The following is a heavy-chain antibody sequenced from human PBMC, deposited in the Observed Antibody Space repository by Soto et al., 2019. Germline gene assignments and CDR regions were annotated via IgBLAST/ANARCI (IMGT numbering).Heavy chain of an antibody. CDR1: GYTFSSYD. J-gene: IGHJ4*02. CDR3: ARFDYYDSSGYLDFGPK. D-gene: IGHD3-22*01. Sequence: ASVKVSCTASGYTFSSYDVNWVRRATGQGLEWMAWMNPNSGNTGYAQKFQGRVTMTRNTSISTAYMELSSLRSEDTAVYYCARFDYYDSSGYLDFGPKWGQGTLVTVSS. CDR2: MNPNSGNT. V-gene: IGHV1-8*01.